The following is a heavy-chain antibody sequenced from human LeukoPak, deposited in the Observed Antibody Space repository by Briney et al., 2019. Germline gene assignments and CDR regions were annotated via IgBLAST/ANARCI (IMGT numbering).Heavy chain of an antibody. D-gene: IGHD1-26*01. CDR2: ISYDGSNK. Sequence: GGSLRLSCAASGFTFSSYGMHWVRQAPGKGLEWVAVISYDGSNKYYADSVKGRFTISRDNSKNTLYLQMNSLKTEDTAVYYCTTEKVEDPAADYWGQGTLVTVSS. V-gene: IGHV3-30*03. CDR3: TTEKVEDPAADY. J-gene: IGHJ4*02. CDR1: GFTFSSYG.